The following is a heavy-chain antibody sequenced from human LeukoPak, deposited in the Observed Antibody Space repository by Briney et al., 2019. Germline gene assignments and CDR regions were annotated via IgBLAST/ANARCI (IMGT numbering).Heavy chain of an antibody. D-gene: IGHD3-10*01. CDR3: ARRLWFGELPAFDI. CDR1: GYTFTGYY. CDR2: INPNSGGT. J-gene: IGHJ3*02. V-gene: IGHV1-2*02. Sequence: GSSVTVSCKASGYTFTGYYMHWVRQAPGQGLEWMGWINPNSGGTNYAQKFQGRVTMTRDTAISPAYMELSRLRSDDTAVYYCARRLWFGELPAFDIWGQGTMVTVSS.